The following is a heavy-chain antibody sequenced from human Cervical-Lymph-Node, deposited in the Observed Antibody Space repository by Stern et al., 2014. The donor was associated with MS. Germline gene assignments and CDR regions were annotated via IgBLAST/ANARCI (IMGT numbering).Heavy chain of an antibody. CDR1: GD. V-gene: IGHV1-69*06. D-gene: IGHD3-10*01. CDR2: IIRPVGTA. Sequence: VQLEEAGADVQKPGSSVRVSCKASGDISWLRQAPGHGLEYMGGIIRPVGTAHYKQGFQGRLTITAEKSTKSNYMELRSLRSADTAIYYCATGAGDNWFDPWGQGTLVSVSS. J-gene: IGHJ5*02. CDR3: ATGAGDNWFDP.